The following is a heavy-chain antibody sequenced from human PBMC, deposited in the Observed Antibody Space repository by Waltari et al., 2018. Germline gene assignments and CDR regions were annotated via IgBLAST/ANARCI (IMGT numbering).Heavy chain of an antibody. Sequence: QLQLQESGPGLVKPSETLSLTCTVSGGSIRSSSYYWGWIRQPPGKGLEWIGSIYYSGSTYYNPSLKSRVTISVDTSKNQFSLKLSSVTAADTAVYYCARLQIRLGYCTNGVCPDAFDIWGQGTMVTVSS. J-gene: IGHJ3*02. D-gene: IGHD2-8*01. CDR1: GGSIRSSSYY. CDR2: IYYSGST. CDR3: ARLQIRLGYCTNGVCPDAFDI. V-gene: IGHV4-39*01.